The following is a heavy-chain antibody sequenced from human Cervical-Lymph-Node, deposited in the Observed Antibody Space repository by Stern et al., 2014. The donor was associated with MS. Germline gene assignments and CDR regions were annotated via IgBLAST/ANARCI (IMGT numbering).Heavy chain of an antibody. CDR1: GGSISSYY. V-gene: IGHV4-59*01. Sequence: VQLVESGPGLVKPSETLSLTCTVSGGSISSYYWSWIRQPPGKGLELIGYIYYSGSTNYNPSLKSRVTISVDTSKNQFSLKLSSVTAADTAVYYCARSGPYCGGDCYYFDYWGQGTLVTVSS. CDR2: IYYSGST. CDR3: ARSGPYCGGDCYYFDY. D-gene: IGHD2-21*02. J-gene: IGHJ4*02.